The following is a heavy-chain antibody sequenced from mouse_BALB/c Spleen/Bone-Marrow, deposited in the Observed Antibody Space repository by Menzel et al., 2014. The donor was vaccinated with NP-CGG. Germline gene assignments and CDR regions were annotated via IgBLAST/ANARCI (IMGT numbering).Heavy chain of an antibody. Sequence: EVQLVESGGGLVQPGGSMKLSCVASGFTFSNYWMNWDRQSPEKGLEWVAEIRLKSNNYATHYAESVKERFTISRDDSKSSVYLQMNNLRAEDTGIYYCTTGFAYWGQGTLVTVSA. CDR3: TTGFAY. CDR1: GFTFSNYW. CDR2: IRLKSNNYAT. D-gene: IGHD4-1*01. V-gene: IGHV6-6*02. J-gene: IGHJ3*01.